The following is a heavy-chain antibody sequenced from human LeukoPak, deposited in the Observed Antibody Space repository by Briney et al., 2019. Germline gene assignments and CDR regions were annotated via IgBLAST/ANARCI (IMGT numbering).Heavy chain of an antibody. D-gene: IGHD4-17*01. V-gene: IGHV3-7*03. CDR3: SRHHFSTPPSATVTVGVDV. CDR2: IKQDGSEQ. Sequence: GASLRLSCAASGFTFTNYGMYWVRQAPGKGLEWVAIIKQDGSEQYYVDSVGGPFTISRDNAKNSLYLQMNSLRAEDTAVYYCSRHHFSTPPSATVTVGVDVWGRGTPVTVSS. J-gene: IGHJ6*01. CDR1: GFTFTNYG.